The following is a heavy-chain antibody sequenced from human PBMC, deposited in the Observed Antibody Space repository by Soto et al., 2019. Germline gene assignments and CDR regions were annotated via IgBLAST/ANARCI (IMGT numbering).Heavy chain of an antibody. CDR2: TNEDGSTI. V-gene: IGHV3-74*01. Sequence: EVQLVESGGGLVQPGGSLRLSCAASGFTFSSYWMHWVRQAPGKGLVWVSRTNEDGSTINYADSVKGRFTISRDNAKQTLNLEMNSLRAEDTAVYYCTTNSVGGGGYWGQGTLVTVSS. CDR3: TTNSVGGGGY. CDR1: GFTFSSYW. D-gene: IGHD2-21*01. J-gene: IGHJ4*02.